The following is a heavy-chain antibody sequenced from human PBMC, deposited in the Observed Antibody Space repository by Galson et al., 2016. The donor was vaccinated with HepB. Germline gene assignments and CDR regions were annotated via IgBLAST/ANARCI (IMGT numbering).Heavy chain of an antibody. Sequence: SLRLSCAASGFTFSSYGMHWVRQAPGKGLEWAAAIFHDGSNEFYEDPVKGRFTISRDNSKNTLYLQVNSLRTEDTAVYYCARDPSGQQLANWFDLWGQGTLVTVSS. CDR2: IFHDGSNE. CDR1: GFTFSSYG. CDR3: ARDPSGQQLANWFDL. V-gene: IGHV3-30*03. D-gene: IGHD6-13*01. J-gene: IGHJ5*02.